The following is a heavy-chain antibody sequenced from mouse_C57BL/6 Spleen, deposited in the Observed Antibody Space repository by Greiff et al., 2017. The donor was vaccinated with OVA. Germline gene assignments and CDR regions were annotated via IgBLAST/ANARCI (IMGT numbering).Heavy chain of an antibody. Sequence: VQLQQSGPELVKPGASVKIPRKASGYTFTDYNMDWVKQSHGKSLEWIGDINPNNGGTIYNQKFKGKATLTVDKSSSTAYMELRSLTSEDTAVYYCARLRYGNLYYAMDYWGQGTSVTVSS. V-gene: IGHV1-18*01. CDR2: INPNNGGT. CDR3: ARLRYGNLYYAMDY. CDR1: GYTFTDYN. D-gene: IGHD2-1*01. J-gene: IGHJ4*01.